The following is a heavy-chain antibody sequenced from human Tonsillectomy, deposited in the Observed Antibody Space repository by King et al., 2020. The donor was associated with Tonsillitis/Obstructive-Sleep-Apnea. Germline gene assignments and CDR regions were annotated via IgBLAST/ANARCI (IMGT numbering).Heavy chain of an antibody. Sequence: QLVQSGAEVKKPGSSMKVSCKASGGTFTTYTISWVRQAPGQGLEWMGGIIPIFGTSNYAQNFQGRVTITADESTSTAYMELSSLTSEDTAVYFCARGARRDGYNYYYMDVWGKGTTVTVSS. CDR3: ARGARRDGYNYYYMDV. V-gene: IGHV1-69*01. CDR2: IIPIFGTS. CDR1: GGTFTTYT. J-gene: IGHJ6*03.